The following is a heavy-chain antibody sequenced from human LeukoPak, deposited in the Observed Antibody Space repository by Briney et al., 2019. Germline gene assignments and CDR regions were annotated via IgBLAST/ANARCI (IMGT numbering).Heavy chain of an antibody. CDR2: ISGSGGST. J-gene: IGHJ4*02. D-gene: IGHD6-6*01. V-gene: IGHV3-23*01. CDR1: GFTFSSYA. CDR3: AREYSSSSGRYFDY. Sequence: GGSLRLSCAASGFTFSSYAMSWVRQAPGKGLEWVSAISGSGGSTYYADSVKGRFTISRDNAKNTLFLQMNSLRVEDTAVYYCAREYSSSSGRYFDYWGQGTLVTVSS.